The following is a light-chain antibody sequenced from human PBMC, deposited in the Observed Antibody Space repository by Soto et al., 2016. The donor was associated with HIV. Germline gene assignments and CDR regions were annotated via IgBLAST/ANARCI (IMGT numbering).Light chain of an antibody. Sequence: YELTQPPSVSVSPGQTARITCSGDALPRQYAYWYQQKPGQAPMLVISTDNERPSGIPERFSGSSSGTTVTLIISGVQAEDEADYYCQSADASGTYRVFGGGTKLTVL. CDR2: TDN. CDR3: QSADASGTYRV. V-gene: IGLV3-25*03. CDR1: ALPRQY. J-gene: IGLJ2*01.